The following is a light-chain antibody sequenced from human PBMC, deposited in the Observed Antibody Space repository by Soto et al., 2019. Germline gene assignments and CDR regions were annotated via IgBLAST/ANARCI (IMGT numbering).Light chain of an antibody. CDR3: QSADSSGTYVV. J-gene: IGLJ2*01. Sequence: SYERAQPPSVSVSPGQTARMTCSGDALPKQYAYWYQQKPGQAPVLVIYKDSERPSGIPERFSGSSSGTTVTLTISGVQAEDEADYYCQSADSSGTYVVFGGGTKLTVL. CDR1: ALPKQY. CDR2: KDS. V-gene: IGLV3-25*03.